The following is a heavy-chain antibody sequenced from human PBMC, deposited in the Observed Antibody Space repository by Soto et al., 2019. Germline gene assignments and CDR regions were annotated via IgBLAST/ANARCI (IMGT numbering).Heavy chain of an antibody. D-gene: IGHD3-10*01. CDR2: ISSSSSTI. J-gene: IGHJ2*01. CDR3: AGYSITMYWYFDL. V-gene: IGHV3-48*02. Sequence: EVQLVESGGGLVQPGGSLRLSCAASGFTFSSYSMNWVRQAPGKGLEWVSYISSSSSTIYYADSVKGRFTISRDNAKNSLYLQMNSLRDEDTAVYYCAGYSITMYWYFDLWGRGTLVTVSS. CDR1: GFTFSSYS.